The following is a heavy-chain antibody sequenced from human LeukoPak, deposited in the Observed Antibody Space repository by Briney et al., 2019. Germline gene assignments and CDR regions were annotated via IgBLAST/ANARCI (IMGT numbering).Heavy chain of an antibody. D-gene: IGHD1-26*01. Sequence: SETLSLTCAVYGGSFTIYYWSWIRQPPGKGLEWIGEVNHSGSSNYNPSLRSRVTISVDTSKKQFSLKLTSVTAADTAVYYCARVEPSFDHWGQGTPVTVSS. J-gene: IGHJ4*02. CDR2: VNHSGSS. V-gene: IGHV4-34*01. CDR3: ARVEPSFDH. CDR1: GGSFTIYY.